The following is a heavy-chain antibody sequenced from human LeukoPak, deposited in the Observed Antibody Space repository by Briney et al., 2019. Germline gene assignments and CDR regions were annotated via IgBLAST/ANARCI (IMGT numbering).Heavy chain of an antibody. J-gene: IGHJ4*02. CDR3: AKDRGSSWYDNYFDY. CDR1: GFTFSSYS. D-gene: IGHD6-13*01. Sequence: GGSLRLSCAASGFTFSSYSMNWVRQAPGKGLEWVSSISSSSSYIYYADSVKGRFTISRDDAKNSLYLQMNSLRAEDMALYYCAKDRGSSWYDNYFDYWGQGTLVTVSS. CDR2: ISSSSSYI. V-gene: IGHV3-21*04.